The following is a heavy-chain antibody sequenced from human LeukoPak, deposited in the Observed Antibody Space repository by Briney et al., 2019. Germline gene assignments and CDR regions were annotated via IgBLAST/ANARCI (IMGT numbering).Heavy chain of an antibody. CDR2: IIPIFGTA. D-gene: IGHD2-2*02. CDR3: ALVRGYCSSTSCYTTTGTFDY. J-gene: IGHJ4*02. CDR1: GGTFSSYA. Sequence: SVKVSCKASGGTFSSYAISWVRQAPGQGLELMGGIIPIFGTANYSHKFQGRVTITADESTITAYMELSSLRSEDTAVYYCALVRGYCSSTSCYTTTGTFDYWGQGTLVTVSS. V-gene: IGHV1-69*01.